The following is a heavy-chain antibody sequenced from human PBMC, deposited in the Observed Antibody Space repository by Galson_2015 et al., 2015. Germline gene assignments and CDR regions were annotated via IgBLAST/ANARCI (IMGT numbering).Heavy chain of an antibody. CDR2: IYSGGST. V-gene: IGHV3-53*01. CDR1: GFTVSSNY. CDR3: ARDSMGVRYYDSSGYPEFFDY. Sequence: LRLSCAASGFTVSSNYLSWARQAPGKGLQWVSVIYSGGSTYYADSVKGRFTISRDNSKNTLYLQMNSLRAEDTAVYYCARDSMGVRYYDSSGYPEFFDYWGQGTLVTVSS. D-gene: IGHD3-22*01. J-gene: IGHJ4*02.